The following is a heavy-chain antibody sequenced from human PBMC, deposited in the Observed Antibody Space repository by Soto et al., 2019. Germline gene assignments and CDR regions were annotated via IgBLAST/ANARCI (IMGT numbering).Heavy chain of an antibody. CDR1: GFSFSGYP. J-gene: IGHJ4*02. V-gene: IGHV3-30-3*01. CDR2: ISFDGPNK. Sequence: QVQLVESGGGVVQPGRYLSLSCAASGFSFSGYPMHWVRQTPGKGLEWVALISFDGPNKYYADSVKGRFTISGENSRNTLVLQMNSLRAYDTSMYYCAMPSGRYYPYWCQGTLVSVSS. D-gene: IGHD1-26*01. CDR3: AMPSGRYYPY.